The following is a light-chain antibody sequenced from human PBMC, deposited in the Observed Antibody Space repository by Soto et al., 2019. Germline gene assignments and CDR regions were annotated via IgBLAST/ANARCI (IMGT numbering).Light chain of an antibody. CDR3: SSFTSSSTYV. V-gene: IGLV2-14*03. J-gene: IGLJ1*01. CDR1: SSDVGFYNY. CDR2: DVS. Sequence: QSVLTQPASVSGSPGQSITISCTGTSSDVGFYNYVSWYQHHPGNAPKLMIYDVSNRPSGVSNRFSGSKSGNTASLTISGLQGEDEADYYCSSFTSSSTYVFGTGTKVTVL.